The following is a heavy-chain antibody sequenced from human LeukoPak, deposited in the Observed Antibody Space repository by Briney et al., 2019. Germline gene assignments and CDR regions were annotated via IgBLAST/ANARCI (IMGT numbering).Heavy chain of an antibody. D-gene: IGHD3-9*01. V-gene: IGHV4-39*02. Sequence: SETLSLTCTVSGGSISSSSYYWGWIRQPPGKGLEWIGSIYYSGSTYYNPSLKSRVTISVDTSKNQFSLKLSSVTAADTAVYYCARDFEKEFDYWGQGTLVTVSS. CDR3: ARDFEKEFDY. CDR2: IYYSGST. J-gene: IGHJ4*02. CDR1: GGSISSSSYY.